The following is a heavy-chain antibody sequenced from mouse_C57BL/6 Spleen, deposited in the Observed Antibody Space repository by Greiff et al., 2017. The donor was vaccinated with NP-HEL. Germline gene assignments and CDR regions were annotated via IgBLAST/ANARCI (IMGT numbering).Heavy chain of an antibody. J-gene: IGHJ4*01. CDR2: IWTGGGT. CDR3: ARNPYYSNYEGYYYAMDY. V-gene: IGHV2-9-1*01. Sequence: VQLVESGPGLVAPSQSLSITCTVSGFSLTSYAISWVRQPPGKGLEWLGVIWTGGGTNYNSALKSRLSISKDNSKSQVFLKMNSLQTDDTARYYCARNPYYSNYEGYYYAMDYWGQGTSVTVSS. CDR1: GFSLTSYA. D-gene: IGHD2-5*01.